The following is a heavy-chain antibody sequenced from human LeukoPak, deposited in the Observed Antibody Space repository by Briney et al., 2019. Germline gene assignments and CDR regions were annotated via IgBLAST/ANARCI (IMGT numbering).Heavy chain of an antibody. V-gene: IGHV4-4*02. J-gene: IGHJ6*02. CDR3: ARFCNGPGWLSGYYCAIDV. CDR2: VYHSGST. CDR1: GGSIKSNNW. Sequence: SGTLSLTCAVSGGSIKSNNWWSWVRQPPGKGLEWIGEVYHSGSTHYNPSLESRVTVSVDKSKNRFSLDLSSVTAADTAVYYCARFCNGPGWLSGYYCAIDVWGQGTTVTASS. D-gene: IGHD3-3*01.